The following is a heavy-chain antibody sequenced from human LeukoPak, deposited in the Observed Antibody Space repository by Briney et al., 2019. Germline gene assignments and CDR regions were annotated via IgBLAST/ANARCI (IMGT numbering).Heavy chain of an antibody. CDR2: VYYSGTI. CDR3: ARDRTNYSGSGSSLDY. J-gene: IGHJ4*02. V-gene: IGHV4-59*12. Sequence: SETLSLTCTVSGGAIDNYYWSWIRQPPGKGLERISYVYYSGTINYNPSLESRVTISVDTSKNQFSLKLSSVTAADTAVYYCARDRTNYSGSGSSLDYWGQGTLVTVSS. D-gene: IGHD3-10*01. CDR1: GGAIDNYY.